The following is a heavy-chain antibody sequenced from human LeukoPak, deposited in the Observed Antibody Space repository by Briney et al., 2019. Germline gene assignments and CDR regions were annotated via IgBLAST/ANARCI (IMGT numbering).Heavy chain of an antibody. CDR1: GFTFSSYA. Sequence: GGSLRLSCAASGFTFSSYAMHWVRQAPGKGLEWVAVISYDGSSKYYADSVKGRFTISRDNSKNTLYLQMNSLRAEDTAVYYCARSDYYDSSGYYDYWGQGTLVTVSS. CDR2: ISYDGSSK. CDR3: ARSDYYDSSGYYDY. D-gene: IGHD3-22*01. J-gene: IGHJ4*02. V-gene: IGHV3-30-3*01.